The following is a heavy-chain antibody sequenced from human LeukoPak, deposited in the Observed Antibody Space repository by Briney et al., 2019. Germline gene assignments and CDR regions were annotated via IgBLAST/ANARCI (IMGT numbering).Heavy chain of an antibody. J-gene: IGHJ5*02. CDR2: ISSSGSTI. CDR3: ARLPGFCSSTSCNSGIDWFDP. CDR1: GFTFSSYE. V-gene: IGHV3-48*03. Sequence: GGSLRLSCAASGFTFSSYEMNWVRQAPGKGLEWVSYISSSGSTIYYADSVKGRFTISRDNAKNSLYLQMNSLRAEDTAVYYCARLPGFCSSTSCNSGIDWFDPWGQGTLVTASS. D-gene: IGHD2-2*01.